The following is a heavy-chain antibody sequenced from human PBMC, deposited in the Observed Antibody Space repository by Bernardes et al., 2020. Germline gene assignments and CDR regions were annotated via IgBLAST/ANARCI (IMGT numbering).Heavy chain of an antibody. CDR2: IYFSGST. D-gene: IGHD6-6*01. CDR1: GDSISSSTYY. CDR3: ARQGGAARLYPFDY. Sequence: SEPLSLTCTVSGDSISSSTYYWGWIRQPPGKGLEWIGSIYFSGSTYYNPSLKCRVTISVDTSKNQFSLKLNSVTAADTAVYYCARQGGAARLYPFDYWGQGTLVTVSS. J-gene: IGHJ4*02. V-gene: IGHV4-39*01.